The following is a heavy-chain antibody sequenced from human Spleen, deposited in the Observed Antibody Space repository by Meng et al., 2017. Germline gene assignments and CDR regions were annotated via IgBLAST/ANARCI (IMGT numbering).Heavy chain of an antibody. J-gene: IGHJ4*02. V-gene: IGHV4-34*01. CDR1: GESFSGYY. CDR3: ARGYCSAGSCYSGLDY. Sequence: SETLSLTCAVYGESFSGYYWTWIRQPPGKGLEWIGEINHSGSTKYNPSLQSRVSTSVDRSKNQFSLKLNSVTAADTAVYFCARGYCSAGSCYSGLDYWGQGTLVTVSS. CDR2: INHSGST. D-gene: IGHD2-15*01.